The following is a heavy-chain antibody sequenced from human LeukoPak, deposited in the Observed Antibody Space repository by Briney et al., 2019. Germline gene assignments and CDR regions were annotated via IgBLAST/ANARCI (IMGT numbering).Heavy chain of an antibody. V-gene: IGHV3-21*01. CDR2: ISSSSSYI. CDR1: GFTFSSYS. J-gene: IGHJ3*02. D-gene: IGHD2-21*01. Sequence: PGGSLRLSCAASGFTFSSYSMNWVRQAPGKGLEWVSSISSSSSYIYYADSVKGRFTISRDNAKNSLYLQMNSLRAEDTAVYYCARGRGLSPRGAFDIWGQGTMVTVSS. CDR3: ARGRGLSPRGAFDI.